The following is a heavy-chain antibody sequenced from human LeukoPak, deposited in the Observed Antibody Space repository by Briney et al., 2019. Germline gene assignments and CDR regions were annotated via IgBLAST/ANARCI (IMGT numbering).Heavy chain of an antibody. CDR2: ISGSGGST. Sequence: PGGSLRLSCAASGFTFSSYAMSWVRQAPGKGLEWVSAISGSGGSTYYADSVKGRFTISRDNSKNTLYLQMNSLRAEDTAVYYCAKDRGYDSWSGYRTLDYWGQGTLVTVSS. V-gene: IGHV3-23*01. J-gene: IGHJ4*02. CDR3: AKDRGYDSWSGYRTLDY. CDR1: GFTFSSYA. D-gene: IGHD3-3*01.